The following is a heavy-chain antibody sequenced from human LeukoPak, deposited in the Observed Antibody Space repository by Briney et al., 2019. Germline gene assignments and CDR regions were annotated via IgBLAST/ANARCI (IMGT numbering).Heavy chain of an antibody. CDR2: ISWNSGSI. J-gene: IGHJ4*02. CDR3: VRDINYGSGSYSYLDF. CDR1: GFTFDDYA. D-gene: IGHD3-10*01. Sequence: GGSLRLSCAASGFTFDDYAMHWDRQAPGKGLEWVSGISWNSGSIAYADSVKGRVTISRDNAKNSLYLQMNSLRAEDTALYYCVRDINYGSGSYSYLDFWGQGTLVAVSS. V-gene: IGHV3-9*01.